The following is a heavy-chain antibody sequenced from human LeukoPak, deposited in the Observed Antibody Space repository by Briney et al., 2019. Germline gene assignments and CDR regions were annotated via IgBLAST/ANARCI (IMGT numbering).Heavy chain of an antibody. CDR2: ISGSGGST. Sequence: GSLRLSCAASGFTFSSYAMSWVRQAPGKGLEWVSAISGSGGSTYYADSVKGRFTITRENDKNTVYLEMKSLRAEDTAVYYCASAYSSSWSGEYYFDYSGQGTLFTVSS. CDR1: GFTFSSYA. V-gene: IGHV3-23*01. CDR3: ASAYSSSWSGEYYFDY. D-gene: IGHD6-13*01. J-gene: IGHJ4*02.